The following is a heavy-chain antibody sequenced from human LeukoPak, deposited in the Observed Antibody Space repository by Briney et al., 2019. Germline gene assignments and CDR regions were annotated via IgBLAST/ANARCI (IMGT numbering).Heavy chain of an antibody. J-gene: IGHJ4*02. CDR1: GGSISSYY. V-gene: IGHV4-59*01. CDR3: ARAGLDYYGSGSSLDY. CDR2: IYYSGST. D-gene: IGHD3-10*01. Sequence: SETLSLTCTVSGGSISSYYWSWIRQPPGKGLVWIGYIYYSGSTNYNPSLKSRVTISVDTSKNQFSLKLSSVTAANTAVYYCARAGLDYYGSGSSLDYWGQGTLVTVSS.